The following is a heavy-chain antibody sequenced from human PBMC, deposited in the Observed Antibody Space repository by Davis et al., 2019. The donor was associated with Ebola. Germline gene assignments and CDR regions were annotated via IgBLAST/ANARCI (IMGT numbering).Heavy chain of an antibody. CDR2: INPNSGGT. D-gene: IGHD3-10*01. J-gene: IGHJ5*02. Sequence: ASVKVSCKASGYTFTGYYMHWVRQAPGQGLEWMGWINPNSGGTNYAQKLQGRVTMTTDTSTSTAYMELRSLRSDDTAVYYCARGITMVRGVNWFDPWGQGTLVTVSS. V-gene: IGHV1-2*02. CDR1: GYTFTGYY. CDR3: ARGITMVRGVNWFDP.